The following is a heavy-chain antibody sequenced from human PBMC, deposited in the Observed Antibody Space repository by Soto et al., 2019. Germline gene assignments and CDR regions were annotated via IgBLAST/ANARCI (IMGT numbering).Heavy chain of an antibody. Sequence: GGSLRLSCAASGFTFSSYGMHWVRQAPGKGLEWVAVISYDGSNKYYADSVKGRFTISRDNSKNTLYLQMNSLRAEDTAVYYCGKDRCSGGSCYFDYWGQGTLVTVSS. CDR2: ISYDGSNK. CDR1: GFTFSSYG. D-gene: IGHD2-15*01. J-gene: IGHJ4*02. CDR3: GKDRCSGGSCYFDY. V-gene: IGHV3-30*18.